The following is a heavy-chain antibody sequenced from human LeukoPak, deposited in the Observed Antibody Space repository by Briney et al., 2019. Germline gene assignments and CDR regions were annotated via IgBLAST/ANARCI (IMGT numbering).Heavy chain of an antibody. Sequence: ASVKVSCKAFGHTLKDLSIHWVRPAPGKGLEWLGGFDPEDDERMYAPKFQGRVTVTEDNSIDTAYMELTSLSSDDTGVYYCSTETAGNYWGQGTLVTVSS. J-gene: IGHJ4*02. CDR2: FDPEDDER. CDR3: STETAGNY. CDR1: GHTLKDLS. V-gene: IGHV1-24*01.